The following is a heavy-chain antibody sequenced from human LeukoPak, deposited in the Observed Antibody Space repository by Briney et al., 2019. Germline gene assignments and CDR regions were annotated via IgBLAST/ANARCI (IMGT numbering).Heavy chain of an antibody. CDR2: ISYDGGFK. CDR1: GFTFNRYA. V-gene: IGHV3-30*04. Sequence: PGGSLRLSCAASGFTFNRYAMQWVRQAPGKGLESVAVISYDGGFKSYADSVKGRFTISRDNSKNTLYLQMDSLRGDDTAVYYCARDDWYFGLWGRGTLVTVSS. J-gene: IGHJ2*01. CDR3: ARDDWYFGL.